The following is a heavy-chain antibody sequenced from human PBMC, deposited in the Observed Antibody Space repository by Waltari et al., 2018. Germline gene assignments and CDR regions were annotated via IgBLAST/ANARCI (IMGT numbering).Heavy chain of an antibody. V-gene: IGHV3-30*02. CDR2: IRYDGSNK. CDR1: GFTFSSYG. Sequence: QVQLVESGGGVVQPGGSLRLSCAASGFTFSSYGMHWVRQAPGKGLEWVAFIRYDGSNKYYADSVKGRFTISGDNSKNTLYLQMNSLRAEDTAVYYCAKDQDYWGQGTLVTVSS. J-gene: IGHJ4*02. CDR3: AKDQDY.